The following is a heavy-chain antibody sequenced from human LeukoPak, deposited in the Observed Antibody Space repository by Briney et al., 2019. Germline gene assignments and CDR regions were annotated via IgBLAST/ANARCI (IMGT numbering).Heavy chain of an antibody. D-gene: IGHD5-18*01. J-gene: IGHJ6*03. CDR2: INPNSGGT. CDR3: ARGVGLSQLWLQLLHNYYYYYYMDV. V-gene: IGHV1-2*02. CDR1: GYTFTGYY. Sequence: GASVKVSCKASGYTFTGYYMHWVRQAPGQGLEWMGWINPNSGGTNYAQKFQGRVTMTRDTSISTAYMELSSLRSEDTAVYYCARGVGLSQLWLQLLHNYYYYYYMDVWGKGTTVTVSS.